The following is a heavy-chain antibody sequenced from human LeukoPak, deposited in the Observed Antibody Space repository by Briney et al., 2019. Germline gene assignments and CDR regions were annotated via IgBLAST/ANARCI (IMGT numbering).Heavy chain of an antibody. CDR2: ISNGGSQE. CDR3: VRELYNYGMDV. CDR1: GFTVSSNY. Sequence: GGSLRLSCAASGFTVSSNYMSWVRQAPGKGLEWMMAISNGGSQEYYADSVKGRFTISRDNSKNTLYLQMNSLRPEDTAVFYCVRELYNYGMDVWGQGTTVTV. V-gene: IGHV3-30-3*01. J-gene: IGHJ6*02.